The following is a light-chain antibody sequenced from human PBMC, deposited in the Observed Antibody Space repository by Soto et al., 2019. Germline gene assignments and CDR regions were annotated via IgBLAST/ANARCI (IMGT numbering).Light chain of an antibody. Sequence: EIVLTQSPGTLSLFPGERATLSCRASQSISSNYLAWYQHKPGQAPRLLIHGASTRATGIPDRFSGAGSWTDFTLTISRLEPEDFAVYYCHQYGSAPAWTFGQGTKVEIK. CDR3: HQYGSAPAWT. CDR2: GAS. CDR1: QSISSNY. J-gene: IGKJ1*01. V-gene: IGKV3-20*01.